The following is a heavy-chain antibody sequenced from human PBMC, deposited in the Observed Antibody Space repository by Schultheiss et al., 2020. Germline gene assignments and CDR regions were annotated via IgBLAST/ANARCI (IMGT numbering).Heavy chain of an antibody. Sequence: GGSLRLSCAASGFTFSSYSMNWVRQAPGKGLEWVSGISWNSGSIGYADSVKGRFTISRDNAKNSLYLQMNSLRAEDTAVYYCALYSYGYGSLDVWGQGTTVTVSS. CDR2: ISWNSGSI. D-gene: IGHD5-18*01. CDR3: ALYSYGYGSLDV. V-gene: IGHV3-21*04. CDR1: GFTFSSYS. J-gene: IGHJ6*02.